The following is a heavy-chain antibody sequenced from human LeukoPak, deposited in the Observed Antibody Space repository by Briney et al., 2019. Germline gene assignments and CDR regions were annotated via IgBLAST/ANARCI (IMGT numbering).Heavy chain of an antibody. Sequence: ASVKVSCKASGSTFTTYYMHWVRHAPGQGLEWMGITNPSGGSTNYAKKFQGRVTMTRDTSTSTVYMELSSLRSEDTAVYYCARAPERASIGDYWGQGTLVTVSS. D-gene: IGHD5-12*01. CDR2: TNPSGGST. CDR3: ARAPERASIGDY. V-gene: IGHV1-46*01. CDR1: GSTFTTYY. J-gene: IGHJ4*02.